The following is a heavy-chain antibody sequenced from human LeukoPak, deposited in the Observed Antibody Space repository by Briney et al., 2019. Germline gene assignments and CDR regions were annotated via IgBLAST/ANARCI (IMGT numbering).Heavy chain of an antibody. D-gene: IGHD2-2*01. CDR3: TTDPNGYCSSTSCWDPFDY. J-gene: IGHJ4*02. V-gene: IGHV3-15*01. CDR1: GFTFSNAW. Sequence: PGGSLRLSCAASGFTFSNAWMSWVRQAPGKGLEWVGRIKSKTDGGTTDYAAPVKGRFTISRDDSKNTLYLQMNSLKTEDTAVYYCTTDPNGYCSSTSCWDPFDYWGQGTLVTVSS. CDR2: IKSKTDGGTT.